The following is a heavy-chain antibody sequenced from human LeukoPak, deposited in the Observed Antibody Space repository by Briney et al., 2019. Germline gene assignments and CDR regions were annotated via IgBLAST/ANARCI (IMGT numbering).Heavy chain of an antibody. CDR1: GDSVSSNSAV. V-gene: IGHV6-1*01. D-gene: IGHD4-11*01. CDR3: AGTTDYSSFLAY. Sequence: SQTLSLTCAISGDSVSSNSAVWSWIRQSPSRGLEWLGRTYYRSKWHNEYAESVKSRISINLDASKNQFSLQLNSVTPEDTAEYYCAGTTDYSSFLAYWGQGTLVTVSS. J-gene: IGHJ4*02. CDR2: TYYRSKWHN.